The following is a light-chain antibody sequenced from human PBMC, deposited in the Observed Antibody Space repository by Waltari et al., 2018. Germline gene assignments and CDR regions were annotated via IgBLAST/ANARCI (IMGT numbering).Light chain of an antibody. V-gene: IGKV3-20*01. CDR1: QGVCKY. Sequence: EIVLTQSPGTLSLSPGERATLSCRGSQGVCKYLARYQQRPGQAPRLLLYRTSIRATGIPDRFSGSVYGTDFSLTISRLEPEDFAVYYCQKYDFLPATFGQGTTVEIK. CDR3: QKYDFLPAT. CDR2: RTS. J-gene: IGKJ1*01.